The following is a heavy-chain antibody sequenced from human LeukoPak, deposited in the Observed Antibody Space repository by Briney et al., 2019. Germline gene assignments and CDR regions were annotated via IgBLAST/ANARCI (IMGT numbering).Heavy chain of an antibody. J-gene: IGHJ5*02. CDR3: AKDIGRGYSLVGSWFDP. Sequence: PGGSLRLSCAASGFTFSSYAMHWVRQAPGKGLEWVAVISYDGSNKYYADSVKGRFTISRDNSKNTLYLQMNSLRAEDTAVYYCAKDIGRGYSLVGSWFDPWGQGTLVTVSS. D-gene: IGHD5-18*01. CDR2: ISYDGSNK. CDR1: GFTFSSYA. V-gene: IGHV3-30*04.